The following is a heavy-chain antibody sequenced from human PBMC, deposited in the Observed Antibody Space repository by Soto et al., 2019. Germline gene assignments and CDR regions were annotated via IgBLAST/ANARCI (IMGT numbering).Heavy chain of an antibody. CDR2: IIPILGIA. Sequence: ASVKVSCKASGGTFSSYTISWVRQAPGQGLEWMGRIIPILGIANYAQKFQGRVTITADKSTSTAYMELSSLRSEDTAVYYCARDFGGYSYGMDHPINYWGQGTLVTVSS. CDR3: ARDFGGYSYGMDHPINY. CDR1: GGTFSSYT. J-gene: IGHJ4*02. V-gene: IGHV1-69*04. D-gene: IGHD5-18*01.